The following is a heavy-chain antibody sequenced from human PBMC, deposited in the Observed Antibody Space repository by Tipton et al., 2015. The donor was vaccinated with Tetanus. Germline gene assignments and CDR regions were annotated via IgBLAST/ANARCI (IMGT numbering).Heavy chain of an antibody. CDR3: ATMTPVDWYFDL. CDR2: IYYSGST. CDR1: GDSISRSRYF. V-gene: IGHV4-61*01. Sequence: LRLSCTVSGDSISRSRYFWNWIRQRPGKGPEWIGYIYYSGSTSYNPSLKSRVTISVDTSKNQLSLKLTSVTAADTAVYYCATMTPVDWYFDLWGRGTLVTVSS. J-gene: IGHJ2*01. D-gene: IGHD4-23*01.